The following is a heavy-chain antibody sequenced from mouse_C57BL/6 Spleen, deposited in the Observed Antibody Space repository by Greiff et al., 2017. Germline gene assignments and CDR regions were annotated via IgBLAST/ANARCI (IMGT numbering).Heavy chain of an antibody. D-gene: IGHD1-1*01. CDR1: GYTFTDYY. Sequence: EVQLQQSGPELVKPGASVKISCKASGYTFTDYYMNWVKQSHGKSLEWIGDINPNNGGTSYNQKFKGKATLTVDKSSSTAYMERRSLTSEDSAVYYCATVRNAMDYWGQGTSVTVSS. CDR3: ATVRNAMDY. V-gene: IGHV1-26*01. J-gene: IGHJ4*01. CDR2: INPNNGGT.